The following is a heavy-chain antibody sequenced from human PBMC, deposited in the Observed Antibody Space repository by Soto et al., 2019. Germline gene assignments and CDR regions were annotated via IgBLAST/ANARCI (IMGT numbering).Heavy chain of an antibody. J-gene: IGHJ6*02. D-gene: IGHD3-3*01. CDR3: ARIPLVADFWSGYFYYYYYYGMDV. CDR1: GFSLSNARMS. CDR2: IFSNDEK. Sequence: SGPTLVNPTETLTLTCTVSGFSLSNARMSVSWIRQPPGKALEWLAHIFSNDEKSYSTSLKSRLTISKDTSKSQVVLTMTNMDPVDTATYYCARIPLVADFWSGYFYYYYYYGMDVWGQGTTVTVSS. V-gene: IGHV2-26*01.